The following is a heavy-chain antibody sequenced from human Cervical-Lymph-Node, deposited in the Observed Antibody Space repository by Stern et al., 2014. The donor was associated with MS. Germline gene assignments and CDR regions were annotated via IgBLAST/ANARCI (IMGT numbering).Heavy chain of an antibody. V-gene: IGHV3-33*01. Sequence: VQLVESGGGVVPPGGSQRLSCTASGFTFEDYAMEWVRQVPGKGLEWVAMIWYDGSQKYYGDSVRGRFSVSRDNSRNTLYLQMKSLSLEDTAVYYCARKIPDYYYYAMDVWGQGTTVTVSS. D-gene: IGHD2-2*02. CDR1: GFTFEDYA. CDR3: ARKIPDYYYYAMDV. CDR2: IWYDGSQK. J-gene: IGHJ6*02.